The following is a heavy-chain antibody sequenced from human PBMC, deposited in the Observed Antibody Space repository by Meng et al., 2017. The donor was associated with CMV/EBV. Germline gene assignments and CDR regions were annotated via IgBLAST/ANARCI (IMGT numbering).Heavy chain of an antibody. J-gene: IGHJ4*02. D-gene: IGHD4-17*01. V-gene: IGHV1-46*01. Sequence: VQLVQSGAEVKNPGASVQISCKPAGDTFTSYYMHWVRQAPGQGLEWMGIINPSGGSTSYAQKFQGRVTMTRDTSTSTVYMELSSLRSEDTAVYYCAEGDYGDAQVWGQGTLVTVLL. CDR1: GDTFTSYY. CDR3: AEGDYGDAQV. CDR2: INPSGGST.